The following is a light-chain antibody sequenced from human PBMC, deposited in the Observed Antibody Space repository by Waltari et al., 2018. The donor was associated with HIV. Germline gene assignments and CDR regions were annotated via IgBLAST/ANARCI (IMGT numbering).Light chain of an antibody. Sequence: QSALTQPPSVSGSPGQSVTISCTGTSRHVGSYNLVSWYQQSPGTAPKLMVYEVTYRPSGVPERFSGSKSGNTASLTISGLQAEDEADYYCSSFTSSSTVVFGGGTKLTVL. CDR3: SSFTSSSTVV. CDR1: SRHVGSYNL. V-gene: IGLV2-18*02. CDR2: EVT. J-gene: IGLJ3*02.